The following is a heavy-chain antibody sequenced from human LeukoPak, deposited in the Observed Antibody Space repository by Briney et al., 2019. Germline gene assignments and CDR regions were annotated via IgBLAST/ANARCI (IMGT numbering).Heavy chain of an antibody. D-gene: IGHD2-8*01. CDR1: GFTFSNYA. CDR2: ITGSGGST. CDR3: ARDNGVYAYRSFDY. J-gene: IGHJ4*02. V-gene: IGHV3-23*01. Sequence: GGSLRLSCLASGFTFSNYAMNWVRQAPGKGLEWVSAITGSGGSTYYADSVKGRFTISRDNSKNTLYLQMNSLRAEDTAVYYCARDNGVYAYRSFDYWGQGTLVTVSS.